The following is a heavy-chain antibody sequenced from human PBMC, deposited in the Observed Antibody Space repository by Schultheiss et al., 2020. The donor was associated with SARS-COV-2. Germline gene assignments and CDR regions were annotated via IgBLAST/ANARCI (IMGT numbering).Heavy chain of an antibody. CDR3: ARDNTYYGPMDV. CDR2: ISWNSGSI. Sequence: GGSLRLSCAASGFTFSSYPMHWVRQAPGKGLEWVSGISWNSGSIGYADSVKGRFTISRDNAKNSVYLQMNSLRAEDTAVYYCARDNTYYGPMDVWGQGTTVTVSS. V-gene: IGHV3-21*04. CDR1: GFTFSSYP. D-gene: IGHD3-10*01. J-gene: IGHJ6*02.